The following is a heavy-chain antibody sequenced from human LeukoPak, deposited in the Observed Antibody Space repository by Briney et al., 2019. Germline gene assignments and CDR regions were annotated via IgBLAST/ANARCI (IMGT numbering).Heavy chain of an antibody. CDR2: ISGSGGST. V-gene: IGHV3-23*01. J-gene: IGHJ4*02. D-gene: IGHD3-22*01. Sequence: GGTLRLSCAASGFTFSSYGMSWVRQAPGKGLEWVSAISGSGGSTYYADSVKGRFTISRDNSKNTLYLQMNSLRAEDTAVYYCAKEAQIHYYDSSGYTQWGQGTLVTVSS. CDR1: GFTFSSYG. CDR3: AKEAQIHYYDSSGYTQ.